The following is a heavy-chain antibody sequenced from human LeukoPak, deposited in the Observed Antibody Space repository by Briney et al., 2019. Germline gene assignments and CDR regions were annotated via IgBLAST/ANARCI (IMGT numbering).Heavy chain of an antibody. CDR3: ARAVPFYYYDSSDAFDI. Sequence: PGGSLRLSCAASGFTFSSYAMSWVRQAPGKGLEWVSSISSSSSYIYYADSVKGRFTIPRDNAKNSLYLQMNSLRAEDTAVYYCARAVPFYYYDSSDAFDIWGQGTMVTVSS. J-gene: IGHJ3*02. CDR2: ISSSSSYI. V-gene: IGHV3-21*01. D-gene: IGHD3-22*01. CDR1: GFTFSSYA.